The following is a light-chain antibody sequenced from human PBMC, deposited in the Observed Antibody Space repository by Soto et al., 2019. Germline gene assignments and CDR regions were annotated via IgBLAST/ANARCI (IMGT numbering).Light chain of an antibody. CDR2: STS. CDR1: TGAVTSGYY. CDR3: LVYYDGVRV. Sequence: QAVVPQEPSLTVSPGGTVTLTCASSTGAVTSGYYTNWFQQKPEQEPRARVYSTSNKHSWTPARFSGSLLGDNAALTLSGVQPEDAADYYCLVYYDGVRVSGGATNLTVL. V-gene: IGLV7-43*01. J-gene: IGLJ3*02.